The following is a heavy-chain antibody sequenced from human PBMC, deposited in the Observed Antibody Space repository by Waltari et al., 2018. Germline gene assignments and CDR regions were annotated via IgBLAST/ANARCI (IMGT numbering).Heavy chain of an antibody. CDR1: GLTFSSYW. CDR2: IKQDGSEK. V-gene: IGHV3-7*01. J-gene: IGHJ4*02. Sequence: EVQLVESGGGLVQPGWSLRLSCAASGLTFSSYWMNWVPQAPGEGLEWVANIKQDGSEKYYVDSVKGRFTISRDNAKNSLYLQMNSLRAEDTAVYYCARGCQQWLPTWDYWGQGTLVTVSS. CDR3: ARGCQQWLPTWDY. D-gene: IGHD6-19*01.